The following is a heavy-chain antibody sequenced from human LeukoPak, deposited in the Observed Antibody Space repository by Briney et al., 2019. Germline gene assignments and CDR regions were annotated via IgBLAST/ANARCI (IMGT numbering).Heavy chain of an antibody. D-gene: IGHD5-12*01. Sequence: SETLSLTCSVSGGSISGTDYYRSWIRQPPGKGLEWIGYIHHSGTTSYNPSLKSRITISVDPSMNQFSLKLTSMTAADTAVYYCAGRGYAMAYWGQGTLVTVSS. CDR1: GGSISGTDYY. J-gene: IGHJ4*02. CDR3: AGRGYAMAY. V-gene: IGHV4-30-4*01. CDR2: IHHSGTT.